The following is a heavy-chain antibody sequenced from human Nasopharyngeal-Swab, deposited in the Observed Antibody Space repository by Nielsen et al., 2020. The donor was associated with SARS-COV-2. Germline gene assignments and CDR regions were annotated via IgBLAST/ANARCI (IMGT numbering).Heavy chain of an antibody. CDR2: IYYSGST. CDR3: ARGGYSGYFDY. D-gene: IGHD5-12*01. V-gene: IGHV4-39*01. CDR1: GRSISSSSSY. Sequence: SETLSLTCTVSGRSISSSSSYWGWIRQPPGKGLEWVGSIYYSGSTYYNPSLKSRVTISVDTSKNQFSLKLSSVTAADTAVYYCARGGYSGYFDYWGQGTLVTVSS. J-gene: IGHJ4*02.